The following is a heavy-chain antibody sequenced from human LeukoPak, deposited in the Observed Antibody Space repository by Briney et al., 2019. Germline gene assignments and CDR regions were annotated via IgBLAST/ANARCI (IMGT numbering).Heavy chain of an antibody. V-gene: IGHV2-70*11. CDR3: ARHIPEGSGIQGVYPYYYYYGMDV. CDR1: GFSLSTSGMC. J-gene: IGHJ6*02. Sequence: SGPALVKPTQSLTLTCTFSGFSLSTSGMCVSWIRQPPGKALEWLARIDWDDDKYYSTSLKTRLTISKNTSKNQVVLTMTNMDPVDTATYYCARHIPEGSGIQGVYPYYYYYGMDVWGQGTTVTVSS. D-gene: IGHD3-10*01. CDR2: IDWDDDK.